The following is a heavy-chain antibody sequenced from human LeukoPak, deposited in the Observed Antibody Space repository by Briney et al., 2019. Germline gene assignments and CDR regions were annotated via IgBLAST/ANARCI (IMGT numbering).Heavy chain of an antibody. D-gene: IGHD4-17*01. Sequence: PGGSLRLSCAASGLTFSSYWMTWVRQAPGKEPEWVANIKEDGSEKYYEDSVRGRFTISRDNAKNTLYLDMNSLSAEDTAVFDCATDQDHGYFRQWGQGTLVIVSS. J-gene: IGHJ1*01. CDR3: ATDQDHGYFRQ. CDR1: GLTFSSYW. CDR2: IKEDGSEK. V-gene: IGHV3-7*01.